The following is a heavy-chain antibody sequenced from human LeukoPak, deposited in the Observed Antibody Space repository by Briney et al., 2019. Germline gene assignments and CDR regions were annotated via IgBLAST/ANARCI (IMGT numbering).Heavy chain of an antibody. CDR1: GGSFSGYY. D-gene: IGHD4-17*01. CDR3: GRNSRGYGDFLYYFDY. Sequence: SETLSLTCAVYGGSFSGYYWSWIRQPPGKGLEWIGEINHSGSTNYNPSLKSRVTISVDTSKNQFSLKLSSVTAADTAVYYCGRNSRGYGDFLYYFDYWAQGTLFTVSS. J-gene: IGHJ4*02. V-gene: IGHV4-34*01. CDR2: INHSGST.